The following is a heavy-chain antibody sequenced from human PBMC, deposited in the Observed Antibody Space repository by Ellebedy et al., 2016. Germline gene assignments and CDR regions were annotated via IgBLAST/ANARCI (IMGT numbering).Heavy chain of an antibody. CDR2: ISSSTSTI. CDR3: ARDPGYYDSVYWYFDL. Sequence: GESLKISXAASGFNFSDYSMNWVRQAPGKGLEWVSFISSSTSTIYYADSVRGRFTISRDNAKNSLYLQMNSLRAEDTAVYYCARDPGYYDSVYWYFDLWGRGTLVTVSS. D-gene: IGHD3-22*01. CDR1: GFNFSDYS. J-gene: IGHJ2*01. V-gene: IGHV3-48*01.